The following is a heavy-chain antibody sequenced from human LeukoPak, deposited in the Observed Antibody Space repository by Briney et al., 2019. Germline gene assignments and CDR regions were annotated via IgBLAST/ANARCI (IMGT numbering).Heavy chain of an antibody. D-gene: IGHD2-2*01. V-gene: IGHV3-21*01. Sequence: GGSLRLSCGASGFXFSDYAMDWVRQAPGRGLEWVSAISSSSAYIYYADSVKGRFTISRDNAKKSVSLQMNSLRAEDTAVYYCARIFRYQLVDYYALDVWGQGTTVTVSS. CDR1: GFXFSDYA. CDR2: ISSSSAYI. J-gene: IGHJ6*02. CDR3: ARIFRYQLVDYYALDV.